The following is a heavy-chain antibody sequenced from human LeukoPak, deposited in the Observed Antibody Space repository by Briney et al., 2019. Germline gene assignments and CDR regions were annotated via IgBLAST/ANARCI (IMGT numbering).Heavy chain of an antibody. Sequence: PGGSLRLSCAASGFTFSSYAMSWVRQAPGKGLEWVSAISGSGGSTYYADSVKGRFTVSRDNAKNLLYLQMNSLRAEDTAVYYCARDGGHSTDFDYWGQGTLVTVSS. V-gene: IGHV3-23*01. D-gene: IGHD2/OR15-2a*01. CDR2: ISGSGGST. CDR1: GFTFSSYA. CDR3: ARDGGHSTDFDY. J-gene: IGHJ4*02.